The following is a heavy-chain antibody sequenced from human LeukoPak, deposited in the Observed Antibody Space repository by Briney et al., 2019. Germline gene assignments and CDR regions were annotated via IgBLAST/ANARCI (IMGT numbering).Heavy chain of an antibody. CDR3: TRDICNTYSSSHLDY. V-gene: IGHV4-59*12. D-gene: IGHD6-13*01. J-gene: IGHJ4*02. CDR2: IYYSGST. CDR1: GGSISSYY. Sequence: SETLSLTYTVSGGSISSYYWSWIRQPPGKGLEWIGYIYYSGSTNYNPSLKSRVTISVDTSKNQFSLKLSSVTAADTAVYYCTRDICNTYSSSHLDYWGQGTLVTVSS.